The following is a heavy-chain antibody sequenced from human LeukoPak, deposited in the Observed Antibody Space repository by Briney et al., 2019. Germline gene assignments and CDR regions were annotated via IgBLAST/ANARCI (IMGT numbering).Heavy chain of an antibody. J-gene: IGHJ4*02. CDR1: GFTFSGYW. V-gene: IGHV3-74*01. CDR3: ARESTVAGSYYFDY. CDR2: INPGGSDT. D-gene: IGHD6-19*01. Sequence: GGSLRLSCVASGFTFSGYWMHWVRQAPGKGPVWVSRINPGGSDTVYADSVKGRFTISRDNANNTLYLQMSSLTANDTAVYYCARESTVAGSYYFDYWGQGTLATVAS.